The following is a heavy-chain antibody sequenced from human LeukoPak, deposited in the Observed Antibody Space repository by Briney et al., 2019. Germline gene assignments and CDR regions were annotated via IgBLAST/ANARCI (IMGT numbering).Heavy chain of an antibody. D-gene: IGHD4-17*01. CDR1: GFTFTRHS. Sequence: GGSLRLSCAASGFTFTRHSMGWVRQAPGKGLEWVASVKKDGNQYSVDSVKGRFIISRDNARNSLSLQMSRLRVEDTAIYFCARGPDYGDRLDYFDYWGQGTLVTVSS. J-gene: IGHJ4*02. V-gene: IGHV3-7*01. CDR3: ARGPDYGDRLDYFDY. CDR2: VKKDGNQ.